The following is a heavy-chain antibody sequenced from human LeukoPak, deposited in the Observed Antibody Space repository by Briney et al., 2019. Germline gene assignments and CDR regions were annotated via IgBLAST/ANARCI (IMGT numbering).Heavy chain of an antibody. CDR1: GCSISSSSYY. CDR2: IYYSGST. D-gene: IGHD2-2*01. J-gene: IGHJ4*02. Sequence: PSETLSLTCTVPGCSISSSSYYWGWIPQPPGKGLEWIGSIYYSGSTYYNPSLKSRVTISVDTYKNQFSLKLSSVTAADTAVYYCARVGSTSRSRYYFDYWGQGTLVTVSS. V-gene: IGHV4-39*01. CDR3: ARVGSTSRSRYYFDY.